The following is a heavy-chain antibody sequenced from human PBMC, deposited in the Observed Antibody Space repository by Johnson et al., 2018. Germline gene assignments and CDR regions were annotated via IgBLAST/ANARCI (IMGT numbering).Heavy chain of an antibody. V-gene: IGHV3-48*01. D-gene: IGHD3-22*01. J-gene: IGHJ3*02. CDR1: GFTFSSYS. CDR2: ISSSSSTI. CDR3: ARTMIIAFDI. Sequence: VQLVESGGGLVQPGGSLRLSCAASGFTFSSYSMNWVRQAPGKGLEWVSYISSSSSTIYYADSVKGRFTISRDNAKNSLYLQMNSLGAEDTAVYYCARTMIIAFDIWGQGTMVTVSS.